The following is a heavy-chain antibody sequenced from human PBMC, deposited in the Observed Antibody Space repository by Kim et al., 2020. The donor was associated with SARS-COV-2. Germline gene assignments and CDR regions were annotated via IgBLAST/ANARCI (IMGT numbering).Heavy chain of an antibody. J-gene: IGHJ4*02. CDR2: IYHSGST. CDR1: GGSISSSNW. Sequence: SETLSLTCAVSGGSISSSNWWSWVRQPPGKGLEWIGEIYHSGSTNYNPSLKSRVTISVDKSKNQFSLKLSSVTAADTAVYYCARTPKHYYGSGSYYIWGQGTLVTVSS. D-gene: IGHD3-10*01. CDR3: ARTPKHYYGSGSYYI. V-gene: IGHV4-4*02.